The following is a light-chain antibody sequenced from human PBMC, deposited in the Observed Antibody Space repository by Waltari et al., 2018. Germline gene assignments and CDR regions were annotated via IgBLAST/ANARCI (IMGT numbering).Light chain of an antibody. J-gene: IGLJ1*01. CDR2: EGT. Sequence: QSALTQHASKSGSPGQSITIPCTGTNRAIGGFNLVSWYQQHPGKAPRLLIYEGTRRPSGVSSRFSGSTSGITSSLTISGLQFEDEADYYCCSFTTSLTYVFGSGTKVTVL. CDR1: NRAIGGFNL. V-gene: IGLV2-23*01. CDR3: CSFTTSLTYV.